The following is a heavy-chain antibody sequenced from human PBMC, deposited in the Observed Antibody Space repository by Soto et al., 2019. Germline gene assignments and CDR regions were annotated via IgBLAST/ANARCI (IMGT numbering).Heavy chain of an antibody. CDR1: GFTFSSYA. CDR2: ISGSGGST. CDR3: AKDRDSSGWSPPDY. V-gene: IGHV3-23*01. D-gene: IGHD6-19*01. J-gene: IGHJ4*02. Sequence: EVQLLESGGGLVQPGGSLRLSCAASGFTFSSYAMSWVRQAPGKGLEWVSAISGSGGSTYYADSVKGRFTISRDNSKNPLYLQMNSLRAEDTAVYYCAKDRDSSGWSPPDYWGQGTLVTVSS.